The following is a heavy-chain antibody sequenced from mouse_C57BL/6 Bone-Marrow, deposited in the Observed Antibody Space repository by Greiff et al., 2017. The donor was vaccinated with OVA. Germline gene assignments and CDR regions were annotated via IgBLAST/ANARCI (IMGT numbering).Heavy chain of an antibody. V-gene: IGHV5-2*01. CDR3: TRHEVNRSFFAY. CDR2: INSAGGST. J-gene: IGHJ3*01. Sequence: DVKLVEPGGGLVQPGESLKLSCESNEYEFPSHDMSWVRKTPEQRLELVAAINSAGGSTYYPDTMERRFIIARDNTKKTLYLQMSRLRSEDTALYYGTRHEVNRSFFAYWGQGTLVTVSA. D-gene: IGHD2-13*01. CDR1: EYEFPSHD.